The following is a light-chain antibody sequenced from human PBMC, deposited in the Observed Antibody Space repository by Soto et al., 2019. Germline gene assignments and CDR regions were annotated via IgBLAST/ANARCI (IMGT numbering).Light chain of an antibody. Sequence: EIVMTQSPASLSVSPGERATLSCRASQNISRSLAWYQQKPGQAPRLLIYDASNRATGIPARFSGSGSGTDFTITISSLESEDFAIYYCQQRSNWPTFGQGTRLEIK. V-gene: IGKV3-11*01. CDR1: QNISRS. J-gene: IGKJ5*01. CDR2: DAS. CDR3: QQRSNWPT.